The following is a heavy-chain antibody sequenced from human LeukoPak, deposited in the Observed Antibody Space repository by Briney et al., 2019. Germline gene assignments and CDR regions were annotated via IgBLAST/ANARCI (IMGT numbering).Heavy chain of an antibody. CDR3: AKDRVVTAIPAEYFQH. J-gene: IGHJ1*01. Sequence: GGSLRLSCAASGFTFSSYSMNWVRQAPGKGLEWVSSISSSSSYIYYADSVKGRFTISRGNAKNTLYLQMNSLRGEDTAVYYCAKDRVVTAIPAEYFQHWGQGTLVTVSS. D-gene: IGHD2-21*02. V-gene: IGHV3-21*04. CDR1: GFTFSSYS. CDR2: ISSSSSYI.